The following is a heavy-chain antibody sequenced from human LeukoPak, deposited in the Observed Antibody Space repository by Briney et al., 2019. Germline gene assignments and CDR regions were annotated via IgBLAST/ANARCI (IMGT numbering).Heavy chain of an antibody. D-gene: IGHD3-3*01. CDR3: ARGRTIFGGPEYFDY. J-gene: IGHJ4*02. CDR1: GGSFSGYH. V-gene: IGHV4-59*01. Sequence: PSETLSHTRAVYGGSFSGYHWSWLRPPPGKGLEGSGYIYYSGRTNYNPSLKSRVTISVDTSKSQFSLKPSSVTAADTAVYYCARGRTIFGGPEYFDYWGQGTLVTVSS. CDR2: IYYSGRT.